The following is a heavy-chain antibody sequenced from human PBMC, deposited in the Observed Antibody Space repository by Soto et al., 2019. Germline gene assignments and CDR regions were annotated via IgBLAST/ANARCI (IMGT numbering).Heavy chain of an antibody. CDR1: GGSMSGYN. J-gene: IGHJ5*02. Sequence: ETLSLPCTVSGGSMSGYNWTLIRQPPEKGLDRNGFIYYTGSPSHNPYLESRAAISVDTSKNQFSLKLTSVTAADTAVYYCARDTHFYASGSYLGWLDPWGQGTLVTVSS. CDR3: ARDTHFYASGSYLGWLDP. V-gene: IGHV4-59*13. CDR2: IYYTGSP. D-gene: IGHD3-10*01.